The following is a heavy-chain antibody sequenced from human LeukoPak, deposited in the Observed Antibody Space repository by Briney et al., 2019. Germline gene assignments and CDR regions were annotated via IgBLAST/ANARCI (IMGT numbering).Heavy chain of an antibody. J-gene: IGHJ6*02. CDR3: ARVWSGYAGGMDV. D-gene: IGHD3-3*01. CDR2: ISSSGSTI. V-gene: IGHV3-48*03. Sequence: GGPLRLSCAASGFTFSSYEMNWVRQAPGKGLEWVSYISSSGSTIYYADSVKGRFTISRDNAKNSLYLQMNSLRAEDTAVYYCARVWSGYAGGMDVWGQGTTVTVSS. CDR1: GFTFSSYE.